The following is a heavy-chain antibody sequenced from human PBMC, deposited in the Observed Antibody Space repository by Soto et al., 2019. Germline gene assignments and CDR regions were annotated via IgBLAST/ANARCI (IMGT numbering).Heavy chain of an antibody. CDR2: ISYDGSSK. J-gene: IGHJ4*02. Sequence: GGSLRLSCAASGFTFSSYGMHWVRQAPGKGLEWVAVISYDGSSKYYADSVKGRFTISRDNSKNTLYLQMNSLRAEDTAVYYCAKDRASAFDYWGQATLVTVS. V-gene: IGHV3-30*18. D-gene: IGHD2-2*01. CDR3: AKDRASAFDY. CDR1: GFTFSSYG.